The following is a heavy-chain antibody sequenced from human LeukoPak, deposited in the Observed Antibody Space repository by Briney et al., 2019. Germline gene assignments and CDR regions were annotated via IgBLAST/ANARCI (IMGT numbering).Heavy chain of an antibody. CDR1: GGSISSGGYY. J-gene: IGHJ5*02. D-gene: IGHD6-13*01. Sequence: SETLSLTCTVSGGSISSGGYYWSWIRQHPGKGVEWIGYIYYSGSTNYNPSLKSRVTISVDSSKNLFSLKLSSVTAADTAVYYCARGIAAAAPGWFDPWGQGTLVTVSS. V-gene: IGHV4-61*08. CDR3: ARGIAAAAPGWFDP. CDR2: IYYSGST.